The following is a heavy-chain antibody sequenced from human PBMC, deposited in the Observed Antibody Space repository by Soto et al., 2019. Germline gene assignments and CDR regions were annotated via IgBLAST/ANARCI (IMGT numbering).Heavy chain of an antibody. CDR3: ARDDYYDTSGYLALFDY. CDR2: ISGSGSTI. CDR1: GFIFSTYN. V-gene: IGHV3-48*02. J-gene: IGHJ4*02. Sequence: GGSLRLSCAASGFIFSTYNMNWVRQAPGKGLEWVSDISGSGSTIYYADSVKGRFTISRDNAKNSLYLQMNSLRDEDTAVYYCARDDYYDTSGYLALFDYWGQGTLVTVSS. D-gene: IGHD3-22*01.